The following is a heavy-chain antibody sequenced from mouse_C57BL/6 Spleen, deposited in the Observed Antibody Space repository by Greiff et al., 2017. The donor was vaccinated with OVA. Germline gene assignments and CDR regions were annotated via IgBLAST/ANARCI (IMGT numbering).Heavy chain of an antibody. V-gene: IGHV1-69*01. D-gene: IGHD2-2*01. CDR2: IDPSDSYT. J-gene: IGHJ4*01. CDR3: ARGLHNAMED. CDR1: GYTFTSYW. Sequence: VQLQQPGAELVMPGASVKLSCKASGYTFTSYWMHWVKQRPGQGLEWIGEIDPSDSYTNYNQKFKGKSTLTVDKSSSTAYMRLSSLTSEDSAVYYCARGLHNAMEDWGQGTSVTVSS.